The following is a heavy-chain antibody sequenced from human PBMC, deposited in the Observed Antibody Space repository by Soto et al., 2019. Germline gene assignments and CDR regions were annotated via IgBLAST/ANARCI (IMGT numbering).Heavy chain of an antibody. D-gene: IGHD4-4*01. J-gene: IGHJ4*02. Sequence: EVQLLESGGGLVQPGGSLRLSCAASGFTFSSYAMSWVRQAPGTGLEWVSGISGSGGSAYYADSVRGRFTISRDNPKKTLYLQMNSLRAEDTAGCYFAGDGAPMIPVTSFDYGGEGTLVSVSS. CDR3: AGDGAPMIPVTSFDY. CDR1: GFTFSSYA. V-gene: IGHV3-23*01. CDR2: ISGSGGSA.